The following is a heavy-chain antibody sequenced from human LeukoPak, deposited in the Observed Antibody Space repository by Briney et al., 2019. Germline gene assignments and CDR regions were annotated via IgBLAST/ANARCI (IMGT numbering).Heavy chain of an antibody. CDR3: ARWLRFLGDWFDP. V-gene: IGHV1-69*13. CDR1: GGTFSSYA. Sequence: SVKVSCKASGGTFSSYAISWVRQAPGQGLEWMGGIIPIFGTANYAQKFQGRVTITADESTSTAYMELSSLRSEDTAVYYCARWLRFLGDWFDPWGQGTLVTVSS. J-gene: IGHJ5*02. D-gene: IGHD3-3*01. CDR2: IIPIFGTA.